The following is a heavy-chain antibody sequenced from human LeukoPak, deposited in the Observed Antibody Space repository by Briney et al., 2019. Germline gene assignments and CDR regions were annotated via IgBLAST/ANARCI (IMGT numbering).Heavy chain of an antibody. V-gene: IGHV3-21*06. D-gene: IGHD3-10*01. CDR2: ISSRRNYI. Sequence: PGGSLRLSCAASGFMFSTYSMNWVRQAPGKGLEWVSLISSRRNYIYYADSVKGRFTISRDNAKNSVYLQMNSLRAEDTAVYYCARPYGSGSYSAPYYYFGLDVWGKGTTVTVSS. J-gene: IGHJ6*04. CDR1: GFMFSTYS. CDR3: ARPYGSGSYSAPYYYFGLDV.